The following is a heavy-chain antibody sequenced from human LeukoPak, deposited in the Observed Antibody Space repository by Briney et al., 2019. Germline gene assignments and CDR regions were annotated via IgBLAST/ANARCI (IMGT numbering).Heavy chain of an antibody. D-gene: IGHD2-15*01. CDR1: GYTFTSYD. CDR3: ARDPYCSGGSCFDWFDP. V-gene: IGHV1-8*01. CDR2: MNPNSGNT. Sequence: GASVKVSCKASGYTFTSYDINWVRQATGQGLEWMGWMNPNSGNTGYAQKFQGRVTMTRNTSISTAYMELSSLRSEDTAVYYCARDPYCSGGSCFDWFDPWGQGTLVTVSS. J-gene: IGHJ5*02.